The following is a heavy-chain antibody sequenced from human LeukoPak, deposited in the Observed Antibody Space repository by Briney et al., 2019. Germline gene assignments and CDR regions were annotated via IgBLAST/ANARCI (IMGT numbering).Heavy chain of an antibody. CDR3: AKAVGSFDFAFEY. Sequence: GGSLRLSCAASGFTFSSYAMSWIRQAPGKGLEWVSVISGSGGSTYYADSVKGRFTISRDNSKNTLYLQMNSRRAEDTAVYYCAKAVGSFDFAFEYWGQGTLVTVSS. CDR1: GFTFSSYA. V-gene: IGHV3-23*01. J-gene: IGHJ4*02. CDR2: ISGSGGST. D-gene: IGHD3-10*01.